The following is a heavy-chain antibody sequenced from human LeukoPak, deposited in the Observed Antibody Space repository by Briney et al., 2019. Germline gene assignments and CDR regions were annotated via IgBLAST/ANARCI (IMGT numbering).Heavy chain of an antibody. J-gene: IGHJ4*02. Sequence: GGSLRLSCAASGFTFSSYWMSWVRQAPGKGLEWVANIKQDGGEKYYVDSVKGRFTISRDNAKNSLSLQMNSLRAEDTAVYYCARDLLLSTGFLINDYWGQGTLVTVSS. D-gene: IGHD5/OR15-5a*01. CDR1: GFTFSSYW. CDR2: IKQDGGEK. CDR3: ARDLLLSTGFLINDY. V-gene: IGHV3-7*01.